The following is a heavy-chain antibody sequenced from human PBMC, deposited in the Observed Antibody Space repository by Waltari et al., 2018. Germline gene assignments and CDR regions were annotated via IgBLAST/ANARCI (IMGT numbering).Heavy chain of an antibody. CDR2: IRGSGGDT. D-gene: IGHD3-10*01. Sequence: EVQLLESGGGLVQPGGSLRLSCAASGFTFSGYTMTWVRPAPGKGLGWVSTIRGSGGDTYYADSVKGRFTISRDNSRNTLYLQMNTLRAGDTAVYYCAKSLGDTYGRYPMDYWGQGTLVTVSS. CDR1: GFTFSGYT. J-gene: IGHJ4*02. V-gene: IGHV3-23*01. CDR3: AKSLGDTYGRYPMDY.